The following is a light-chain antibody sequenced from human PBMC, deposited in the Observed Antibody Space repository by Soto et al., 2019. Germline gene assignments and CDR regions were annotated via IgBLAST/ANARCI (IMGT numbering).Light chain of an antibody. CDR2: TAS. V-gene: IGKV1-39*01. Sequence: DIQMTQSPSSLSASVGDRVTITCRASQSISRYLNWYQQKPGKAPTLLIYTASSLQSGVPSRFSGSGSGTDFTLTINSLQPEDFATYSCQQSYSTPFTFGPGPKWISN. CDR1: QSISRY. CDR3: QQSYSTPFT. J-gene: IGKJ3*01.